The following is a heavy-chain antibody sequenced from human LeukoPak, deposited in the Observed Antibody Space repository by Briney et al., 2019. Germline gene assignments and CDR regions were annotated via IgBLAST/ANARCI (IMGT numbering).Heavy chain of an antibody. D-gene: IGHD3-10*01. CDR1: GYTFTSYG. CDR2: ISAYNGNT. CDR3: ARDRGEYYGSGSSFDY. V-gene: IGHV1-18*01. Sequence: RGASVKVSCKASGYTFTSYGISWVRQAPGQGLEWMGWISAYNGNTNYAQKLQGRVTMTTDTSTSTAYMELRSLRSDDAAVYYCARDRGEYYGSGSSFDYWGQGTLVTVSS. J-gene: IGHJ4*02.